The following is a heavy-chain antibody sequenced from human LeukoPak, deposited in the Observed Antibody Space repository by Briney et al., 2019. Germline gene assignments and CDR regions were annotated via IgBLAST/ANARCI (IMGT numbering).Heavy chain of an antibody. V-gene: IGHV7-4-1*02. CDR3: ARGGGGWFGELLHSDY. CDR2: INTNTGNP. D-gene: IGHD3-10*01. J-gene: IGHJ4*02. CDR1: GYTFTGYA. Sequence: ASVKVSCKASGYTFTGYAMNWVRQAPGQGLEWMGWINTNTGNPTYAQGFTGRFVFSLDTSVSTAYLQISSLKAEDTAVYYCARGGGGWFGELLHSDYWGQGTLVSVSS.